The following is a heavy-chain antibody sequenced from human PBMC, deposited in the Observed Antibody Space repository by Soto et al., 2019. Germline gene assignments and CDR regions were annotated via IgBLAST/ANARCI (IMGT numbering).Heavy chain of an antibody. Sequence: EVPLVEYGGGLVQTGGSLRLSCAISESTVRRDWMNWVRQAPGKGLEWVAHTNPDGSEKYYADSVKGRFTITRDNANNLLYPQMNSLRVGDTAMYYCSGGVGDAFWGQGTLVTVSS. V-gene: IGHV3-7*04. J-gene: IGHJ4*02. CDR2: TNPDGSEK. CDR3: SGGVGDAF. D-gene: IGHD1-26*01. CDR1: ESTVRRDW.